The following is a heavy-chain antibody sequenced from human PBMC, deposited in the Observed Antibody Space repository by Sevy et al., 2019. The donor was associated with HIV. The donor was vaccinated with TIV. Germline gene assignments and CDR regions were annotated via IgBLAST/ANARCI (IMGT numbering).Heavy chain of an antibody. V-gene: IGHV3-30-3*01. D-gene: IGHD4-17*01. Sequence: GGCLRLSCVASGFAFSNYYARHWVRQAPGKGLEWVALISYDGSDKYYADSVKGRFTISRDNFKNTLYLQMNSLTTEDTAVYYCARPRANYVDHYFFYAMDVWGQGTTVTVSS. CDR2: ISYDGSDK. CDR1: GFAFSNYYA. CDR3: ARPRANYVDHYFFYAMDV. J-gene: IGHJ6*02.